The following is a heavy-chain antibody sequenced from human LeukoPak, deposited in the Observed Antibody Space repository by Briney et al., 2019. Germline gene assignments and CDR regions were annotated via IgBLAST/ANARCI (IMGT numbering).Heavy chain of an antibody. CDR1: GFTFSSYW. CDR2: INSDGSST. D-gene: IGHD4-17*01. V-gene: IGHV3-74*01. J-gene: IGHJ4*02. Sequence: GGSLRLSCAASGFTFSSYWMHWVRQAPGKGLVWVSRINSDGSSTSYADSVKGRFTIPRDNAKNTLYLQMNSLRAEDTAVYYCARDRDYASFDYWGQGTLVTVSS. CDR3: ARDRDYASFDY.